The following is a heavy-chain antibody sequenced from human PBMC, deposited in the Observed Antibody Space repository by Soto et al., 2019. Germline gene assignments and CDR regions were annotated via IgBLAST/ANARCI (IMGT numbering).Heavy chain of an antibody. Sequence: QVQLVQSGAEVKKPGASVKVSCKASGYTFTSYDINWVRQATGQGLEWRGWMNPNSGNTGYAQKFQGRVTMTRNTSISTAYMELSSLRSEDTAVYYCARGGIVGANDANWFDPWGQGTLVTVSS. J-gene: IGHJ5*02. CDR1: GYTFTSYD. D-gene: IGHD1-26*01. V-gene: IGHV1-8*01. CDR3: ARGGIVGANDANWFDP. CDR2: MNPNSGNT.